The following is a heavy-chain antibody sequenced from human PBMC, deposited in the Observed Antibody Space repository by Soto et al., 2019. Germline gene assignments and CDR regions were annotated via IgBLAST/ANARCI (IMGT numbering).Heavy chain of an antibody. V-gene: IGHV3-33*01. CDR3: ARGGWRANWYFDL. Sequence: QVQLVESGGGVVQPGRSLRLSCVASGFTFSSYDIYWVRQAPGKGLESVAVIWYDGSNKYYADSVKDRFSISRDNSKNTLYLEMTSLGGEDSAVYFFARGGWRANWYFDLWGRGNLVTVSS. D-gene: IGHD2-15*01. J-gene: IGHJ2*01. CDR1: GFTFSSYD. CDR2: IWYDGSNK.